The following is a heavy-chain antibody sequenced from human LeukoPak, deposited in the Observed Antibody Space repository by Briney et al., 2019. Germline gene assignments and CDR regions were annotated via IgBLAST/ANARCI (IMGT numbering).Heavy chain of an antibody. D-gene: IGHD5-18*01. Sequence: SETLSLTCTVSGGSLSSYYWSWIRPPPGKGLEWIGYIYYSGSTSYNPSLMSRVTISVDTSKNQFSLRLSSVTATDTAVYYCARHPGNSYGSWYFDLWGRGTLVAVSS. CDR1: GGSLSSYY. CDR2: IYYSGST. V-gene: IGHV4-59*08. CDR3: ARHPGNSYGSWYFDL. J-gene: IGHJ2*01.